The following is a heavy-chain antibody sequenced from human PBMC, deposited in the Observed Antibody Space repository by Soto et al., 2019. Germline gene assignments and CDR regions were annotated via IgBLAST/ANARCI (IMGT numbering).Heavy chain of an antibody. D-gene: IGHD4-4*01. CDR3: ARAEAYSNYPAR. CDR2: INQSGRT. Sequence: SETLSLTCSVSGVSISTYYWTWIRQPPGKGLEWIGEINQSGRTNYTPSLKSRVTISVDTPKNQFSLRLNSVTAADPAVYYCARAEAYSNYPARWGQGTLVTVSS. CDR1: GVSISTYY. J-gene: IGHJ4*02. V-gene: IGHV4-34*01.